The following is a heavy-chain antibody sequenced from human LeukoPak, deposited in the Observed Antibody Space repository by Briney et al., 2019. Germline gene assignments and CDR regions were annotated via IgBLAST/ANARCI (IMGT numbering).Heavy chain of an antibody. Sequence: GGSLRLSCAASGFTFSSYGMRWVRQAPGKGLEWVAVIWYDGSNKYYADSVKGRFTISRDNSKNTLYLQMNSLRAEDTAVYYCARDQTGTSFDYWGQGTLVTVSS. V-gene: IGHV3-33*01. CDR1: GFTFSSYG. D-gene: IGHD1-1*01. CDR2: IWYDGSNK. CDR3: ARDQTGTSFDY. J-gene: IGHJ4*02.